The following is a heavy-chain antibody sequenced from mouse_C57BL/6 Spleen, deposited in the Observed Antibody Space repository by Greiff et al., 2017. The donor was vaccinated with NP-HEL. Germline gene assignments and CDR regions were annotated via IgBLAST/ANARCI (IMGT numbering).Heavy chain of an antibody. CDR3: ARRKGSSYYAMDY. D-gene: IGHD1-3*01. Sequence: EVQRVESGPGLVKPSQSLSLTCSVTGYSITSGYYWNWIRQFPGNKLEWMGYISYDGSNNYNPSLKNRISITLDTSKNQFFLKMNSVTAEDTATYYGARRKGSSYYAMDYWGQGTSVTVSS. V-gene: IGHV3-6*01. CDR2: ISYDGSN. CDR1: GYSITSGYY. J-gene: IGHJ4*01.